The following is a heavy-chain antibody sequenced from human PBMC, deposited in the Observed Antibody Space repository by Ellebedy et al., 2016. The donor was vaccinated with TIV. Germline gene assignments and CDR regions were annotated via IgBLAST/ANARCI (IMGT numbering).Heavy chain of an antibody. D-gene: IGHD3-9*01. CDR3: AREPGYPDDGPVYAESPFDL. CDR1: GFTFSSYE. V-gene: IGHV3-48*03. J-gene: IGHJ3*01. CDR2: IDSRSTTK. Sequence: GESLKISCTASGFTFSSYEINWVRQAPRRGLEWVSYIDSRSTTKYADSVKGRFTISRDNAKNSLYLQMNSLRADDTALYYCAREPGYPDDGPVYAESPFDLWGQGTMVTVSS.